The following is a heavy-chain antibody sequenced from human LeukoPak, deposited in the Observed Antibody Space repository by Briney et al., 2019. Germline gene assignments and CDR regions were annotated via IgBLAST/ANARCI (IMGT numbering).Heavy chain of an antibody. CDR1: GFTFSSYS. V-gene: IGHV3-21*01. CDR2: ISSSSSYI. Sequence: GGSLRLSCAASGFTFSSYSMNWVRQAPGKGLEWVSSISSSSSYIYYADSVKGRFTISRDNAKNSLNLQMNSLRAEDTAVYYCARDKDWGNDYWGQGTLVTVSS. CDR3: ARDKDWGNDY. J-gene: IGHJ4*02. D-gene: IGHD7-27*01.